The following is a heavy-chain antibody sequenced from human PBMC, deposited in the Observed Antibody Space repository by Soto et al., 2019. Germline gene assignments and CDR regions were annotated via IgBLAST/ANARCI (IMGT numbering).Heavy chain of an antibody. V-gene: IGHV4-39*02. J-gene: IGHJ6*02. CDR2: IYYSGST. CDR1: GGSISSSSYY. Sequence: QLQLQESGPGLVKPSETLSLTCTVSGGSISSSSYYWGWIRQPPGKGLEWIGSIYYSGSTYYNPSLKSRGTISVDTSKNQFSLKLSSVTAADTAVYYCARDHYDSSGYYYEYYYYYGMDVWGQGTTVTVSS. CDR3: ARDHYDSSGYYYEYYYYYGMDV. D-gene: IGHD3-22*01.